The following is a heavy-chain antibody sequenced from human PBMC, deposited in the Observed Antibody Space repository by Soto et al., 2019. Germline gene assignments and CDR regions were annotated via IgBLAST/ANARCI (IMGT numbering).Heavy chain of an antibody. V-gene: IGHV1-69*06. D-gene: IGHD2-15*01. Sequence: QVQLVQSGAEVKNPGSSVRVSCKASGRTFSNYGISWVRQAPGQGLEWMGGIIPIFGTPKYAQKFQGKVTITADTSTTTVYMDLSSLRSEDTAVYYCARRTSGQISDYLDYWGQGTLVTVSS. J-gene: IGHJ4*02. CDR1: GRTFSNYG. CDR3: ARRTSGQISDYLDY. CDR2: IIPIFGTP.